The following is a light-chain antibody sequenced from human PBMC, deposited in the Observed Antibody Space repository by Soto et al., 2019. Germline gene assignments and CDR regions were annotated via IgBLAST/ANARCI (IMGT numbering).Light chain of an antibody. CDR3: QQYNKWPLT. CDR2: EAS. CDR1: QSVASN. Sequence: EIVMTQSPATLSVSPGERATLSCRASQSVASNLAWYQQKPGQAPRLLIYEASTRATGIPARFSGSGYGTEFTLTISSLQSEDFAVYYCQQYNKWPLTFGGGTKVEIK. V-gene: IGKV3-15*01. J-gene: IGKJ4*01.